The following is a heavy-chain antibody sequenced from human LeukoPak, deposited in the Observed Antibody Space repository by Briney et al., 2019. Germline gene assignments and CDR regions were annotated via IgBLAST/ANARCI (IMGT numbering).Heavy chain of an antibody. CDR2: IYCSGST. Sequence: PSETLSLTCTVSGGSISSSSYYWGWIRQPPGKGLEWIGSIYCSGSTYYNPSLKSRVTISVDTSKNQFSLKLSSVTAADTAVYYCARHPYSYGPYYFDYWGQGTLVTVSS. J-gene: IGHJ4*02. CDR3: ARHPYSYGPYYFDY. CDR1: GGSISSSSYY. D-gene: IGHD5-18*01. V-gene: IGHV4-39*01.